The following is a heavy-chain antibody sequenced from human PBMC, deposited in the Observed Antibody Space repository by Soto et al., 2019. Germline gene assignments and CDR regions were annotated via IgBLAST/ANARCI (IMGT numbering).Heavy chain of an antibody. D-gene: IGHD3-22*01. CDR3: AKYSSYWDEDY. CDR2: ISGSGEST. J-gene: IGHJ4*02. V-gene: IGHV3-23*01. Sequence: EVQLLESGGGLVQPGGSPRLSCAASGFTLSSYAMTWVRQAPGEGLQWVSSISGSGESTFHADSVKGRFTISRDNSKNTLTLQMNSLRAEDTAIYYCAKYSSYWDEDYWGQGTLVTVSS. CDR1: GFTLSSYA.